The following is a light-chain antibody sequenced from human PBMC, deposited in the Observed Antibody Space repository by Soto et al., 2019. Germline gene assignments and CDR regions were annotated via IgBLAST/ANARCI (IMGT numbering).Light chain of an antibody. J-gene: IGKJ1*01. CDR1: QSVSSN. Sequence: EIVMTQSPATLSVSPGERATLSCRASQSVSSNLAWYQQKPGQAPRLLIYGASTRATSIPARVSGSGSGTEFTRAISCLQSDDFAVYYWPQYDNWPPRAWPFGQGAQVGIQ. V-gene: IGKV3-15*01. CDR2: GAS. CDR3: PQYDNWPPRAWP.